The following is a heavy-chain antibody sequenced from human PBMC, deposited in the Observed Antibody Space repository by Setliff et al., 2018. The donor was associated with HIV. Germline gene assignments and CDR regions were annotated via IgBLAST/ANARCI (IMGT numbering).Heavy chain of an antibody. J-gene: IGHJ4*02. D-gene: IGHD2-21*02. CDR1: GYSISSGYY. CDR3: ARGVPLLPPHY. CDR2: IFYSETVYYGGRT. Sequence: SETLSLTCAVSGYSISSGYYWGWIRQPPGKGPEWIGSIFYSETVYYGGRTYYSPSLKSRVTISVDTSKNQFSLSLTSVTAADTAVYYCARGVPLLPPHYWGQGTLVTVSS. V-gene: IGHV4-38-2*01.